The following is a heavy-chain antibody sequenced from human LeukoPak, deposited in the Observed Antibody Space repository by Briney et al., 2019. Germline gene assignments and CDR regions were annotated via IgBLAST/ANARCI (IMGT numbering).Heavy chain of an antibody. Sequence: SETLSLTCTVSGGSISSYYWSWIRQPPGQGLEWIGYIYYSGSTNYNPSLKSRVTISVDTSKNQFSLKLSSVTAADTAVYYCARDRPRGVYFDYWGQGTLVTVSS. CDR3: ARDRPRGVYFDY. CDR2: IYYSGST. V-gene: IGHV4-59*01. J-gene: IGHJ4*02. D-gene: IGHD3-10*01. CDR1: GGSISSYY.